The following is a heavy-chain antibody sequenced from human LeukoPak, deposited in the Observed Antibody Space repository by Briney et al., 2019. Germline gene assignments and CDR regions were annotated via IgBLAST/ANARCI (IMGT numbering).Heavy chain of an antibody. Sequence: GESLKISCKASGYSFTTYWIGWVRQMPGKGLEWMGIIYPGDSGTRYSPSFQGQVTISADKSINTAYLQWRSLKASDTAMYYCARSPACSSGTCYPNWFDPWGQGTLVTVSS. CDR1: GYSFTTYW. V-gene: IGHV5-51*01. CDR3: ARSPACSSGTCYPNWFDP. CDR2: IYPGDSGT. D-gene: IGHD2-15*01. J-gene: IGHJ5*02.